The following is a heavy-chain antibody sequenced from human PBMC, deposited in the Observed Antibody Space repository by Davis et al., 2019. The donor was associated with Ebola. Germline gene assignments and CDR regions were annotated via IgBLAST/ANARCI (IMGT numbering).Heavy chain of an antibody. J-gene: IGHJ4*02. CDR1: GFTFSSYA. CDR2: ISYDGSNK. Sequence: PGGSLRLSCAASGFTFSSYAMHWVRQAPGKGLEWVAVISYDGSNKYYADSVKGRFTISRDNSKNTLYLQMNSLRAEDTAVYYCARDRASGSYYGYWGQGTLVTVSS. V-gene: IGHV3-30-3*01. D-gene: IGHD3-10*01. CDR3: ARDRASGSYYGY.